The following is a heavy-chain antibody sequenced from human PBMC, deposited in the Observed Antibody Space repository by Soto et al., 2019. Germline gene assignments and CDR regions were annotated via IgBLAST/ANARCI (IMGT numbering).Heavy chain of an antibody. CDR3: ARQKNSWFYGMDV. CDR1: GGPPRAYT. J-gene: IGHJ6*02. D-gene: IGHD3-10*01. Sequence: GQMEQWAADRLKPPETLSPTAAWYGGPPRAYTGGGIGQPPGKGLEWIGQISHSGATDYNPSHKCRVSISGDTSKNQFSLILTSVTAADTAVYYCARQKNSWFYGMDVWGQGTTGTVSS. V-gene: IGHV4-34*02. CDR2: ISHSGAT.